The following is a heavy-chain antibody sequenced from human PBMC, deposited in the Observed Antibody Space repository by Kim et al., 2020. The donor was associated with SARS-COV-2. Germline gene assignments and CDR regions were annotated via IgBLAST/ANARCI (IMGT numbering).Heavy chain of an antibody. J-gene: IGHJ5*02. D-gene: IGHD3-3*01. V-gene: IGHV1-3*01. Sequence: ASVKVSCKASGYTFTSYAMHWVRQAPGQRLEWMGWINAGNGNTKYSQKFQGRVTITRDTSASTAYMELSSLRSEDTAVYYCARDSAPIRFYPVPPTPTEKNWFDPWGQGTLVTVSS. CDR2: INAGNGNT. CDR1: GYTFTSYA. CDR3: ARDSAPIRFYPVPPTPTEKNWFDP.